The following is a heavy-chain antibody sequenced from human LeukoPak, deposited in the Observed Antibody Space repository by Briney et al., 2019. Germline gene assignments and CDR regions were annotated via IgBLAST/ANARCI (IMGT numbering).Heavy chain of an antibody. V-gene: IGHV3-23*01. CDR2: ISGGGGST. Sequence: GGSLRLSCAASGFTFSSYAMNWVRQAPGKGLEWVSTISGGGGSTYYADSVKGRFTISRDNSKNTLYLQMNSLRAEDTAVYYCAKDLLRYCSSTSCRDYWGQGTLVTVSS. J-gene: IGHJ4*02. CDR3: AKDLLRYCSSTSCRDY. CDR1: GFTFSSYA. D-gene: IGHD2-2*01.